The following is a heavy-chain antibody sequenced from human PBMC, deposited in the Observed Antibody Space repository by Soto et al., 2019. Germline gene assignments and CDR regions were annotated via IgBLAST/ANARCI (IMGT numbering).Heavy chain of an antibody. Sequence: QVQLVQSGAEVKKPGASVNVSCKASGFTFSKYAMHWVRQAPGQRLEWMGWINAGNGNTRYLEKLQGRVTIIRDTSASTVYMELSSLRSEDTAVYYCARDYADIAVAGIPRLAHWGQGTLVTVSS. D-gene: IGHD6-19*01. V-gene: IGHV1-3*01. CDR1: GFTFSKYA. J-gene: IGHJ4*01. CDR3: ARDYADIAVAGIPRLAH. CDR2: INAGNGNT.